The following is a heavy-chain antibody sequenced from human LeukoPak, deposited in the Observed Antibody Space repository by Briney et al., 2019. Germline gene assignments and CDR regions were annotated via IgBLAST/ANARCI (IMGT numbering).Heavy chain of an antibody. V-gene: IGHV1-69*04. Sequence: SVKVSCKASGGTFSSYAISWVRQAPGQGLEWMGRIIPILGIANYAQKFQGRVTITADKSTSTAYMELSSLRSEDTAVYYCASSLEGGGGSYWGQGTLVTVSS. CDR1: GGTFSSYA. J-gene: IGHJ4*02. CDR3: ASSLEGGGGSY. D-gene: IGHD1-26*01. CDR2: IIPILGIA.